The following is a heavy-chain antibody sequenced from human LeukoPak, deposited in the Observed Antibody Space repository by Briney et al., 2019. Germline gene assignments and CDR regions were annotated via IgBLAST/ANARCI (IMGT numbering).Heavy chain of an antibody. J-gene: IGHJ4*02. D-gene: IGHD3-10*01. CDR3: ARSDTTMVRGVITPLGY. V-gene: IGHV1-2*02. Sequence: ASVKVSRKASGYTFTGYYMHWVRQAPGQGLEWMGWINPNSGGTNYAQKFQGRVTMTRDTSISTAYMELSRLRSDDTAVYYCARSDTTMVRGVITPLGYWGQGTLVTVSS. CDR2: INPNSGGT. CDR1: GYTFTGYY.